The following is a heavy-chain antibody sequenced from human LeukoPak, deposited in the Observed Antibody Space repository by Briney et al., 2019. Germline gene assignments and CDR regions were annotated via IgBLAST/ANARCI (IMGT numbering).Heavy chain of an antibody. CDR2: IGTAGDT. V-gene: IGHV3-13*01. CDR3: ARGRSCSITSCYYDF. J-gene: IGHJ4*02. Sequence: PGGSLRLSCAASGFTFSSYDMHWVRQATGKGLEWVSAIGTAGDTYYPGSVKGRFTISRDNSMNTLYLQMNSLKAEDTAVYYCARGRSCSITSCYYDFWGQGTLVTVSS. D-gene: IGHD2-2*01. CDR1: GFTFSSYD.